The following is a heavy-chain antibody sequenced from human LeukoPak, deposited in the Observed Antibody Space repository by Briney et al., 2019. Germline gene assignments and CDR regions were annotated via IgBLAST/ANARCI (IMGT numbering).Heavy chain of an antibody. CDR3: ARDIGRPSYDFWSGYLSEPNWFDP. J-gene: IGHJ5*02. V-gene: IGHV3-7*01. Sequence: GSLRLSCAASGFTFSSYWMSWVRQAPGKGLEWVANIKQDGSEKYYVDSVKGRFTISRDNAKNSLYLQMNSLRAEDTAVYYCARDIGRPSYDFWSGYLSEPNWFDPWGQGTLVTVSS. CDR1: GFTFSSYW. CDR2: IKQDGSEK. D-gene: IGHD3-3*01.